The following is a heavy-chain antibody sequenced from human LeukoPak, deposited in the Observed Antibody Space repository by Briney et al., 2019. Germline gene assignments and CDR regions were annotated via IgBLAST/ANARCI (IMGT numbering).Heavy chain of an antibody. CDR2: IKPSGGST. CDR1: GYTFNTYH. CDR3: ARDYGGNWGTYNYFDL. V-gene: IGHV1-46*02. D-gene: IGHD7-27*01. Sequence: ASVKVSCKASGYTFNTYHIHWVRHAPGHGPEWMGIIKPSGGSTTYAQNFQGRVAMTRDTSTSTVYMELSSLTSEDTAVYYCARDYGGNWGTYNYFDLWGRGTLVTVSS. J-gene: IGHJ2*01.